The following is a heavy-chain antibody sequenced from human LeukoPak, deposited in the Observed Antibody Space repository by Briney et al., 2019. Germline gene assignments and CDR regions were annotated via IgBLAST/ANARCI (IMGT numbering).Heavy chain of an antibody. V-gene: IGHV1-69*04. CDR1: VGTFSSYA. D-gene: IGHD6-19*01. Sequence: SVKVSCKASVGTFSSYAISLVRQAPGQGLEWMGRIIPILGIANYAQKFQGRVTITADKSTGTAYMELSSLRSEDTAVYYCAREVYSSGSGFDPWGQGTLVTVSS. CDR2: IIPILGIA. CDR3: AREVYSSGSGFDP. J-gene: IGHJ5*02.